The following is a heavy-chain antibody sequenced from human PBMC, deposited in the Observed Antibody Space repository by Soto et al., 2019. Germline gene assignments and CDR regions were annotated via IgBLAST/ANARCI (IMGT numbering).Heavy chain of an antibody. J-gene: IGHJ6*02. V-gene: IGHV1-69*13. CDR3: ASAFVDSYYYYGMDV. CDR1: GGTFSSYA. Sequence: SVKGSCKASGGTFSSYAISWVRQAPGQGLEWMGGIIPIFGTANYTQKFQGRVTITADEYTSTAYMELSSRRSEDTAVYYCASAFVDSYYYYGMDVWAQGTTVPVSS. D-gene: IGHD3-16*01. CDR2: IIPIFGTA.